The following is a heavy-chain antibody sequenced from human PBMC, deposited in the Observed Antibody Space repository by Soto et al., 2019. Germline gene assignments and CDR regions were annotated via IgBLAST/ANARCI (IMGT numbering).Heavy chain of an antibody. J-gene: IGHJ4*02. CDR2: IYYSGST. CDR1: GGSISSSSYY. CDR3: ERFRIQLWADY. Sequence: SETLSLTCTVSGGSISSSSYYWGWIRQPPGKGLEWIGSIYYSGSTYYNPSLKSRVTISVDTSKNQFSLKLSSVTAADTAVYYCERFRIQLWADYWGQGTLVTVYS. V-gene: IGHV4-39*01. D-gene: IGHD5-18*01.